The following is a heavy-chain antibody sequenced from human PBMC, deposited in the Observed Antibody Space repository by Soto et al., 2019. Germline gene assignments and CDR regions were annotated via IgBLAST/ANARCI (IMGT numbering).Heavy chain of an antibody. Sequence: GGSLRLSCSASGFTFSSYAMHWVRQAPGKGLEYVSSISTNGGSTHYADSVKGRFTISRDNSKNTQYLQMSSLRADDTAVYYCVKGEYYYDSSGYHPFDYWGQGSLVTVSS. CDR2: ISTNGGST. CDR3: VKGEYYYDSSGYHPFDY. D-gene: IGHD3-22*01. CDR1: GFTFSSYA. J-gene: IGHJ4*02. V-gene: IGHV3-64D*06.